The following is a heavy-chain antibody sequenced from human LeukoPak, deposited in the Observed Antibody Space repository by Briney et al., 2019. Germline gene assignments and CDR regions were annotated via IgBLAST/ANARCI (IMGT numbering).Heavy chain of an antibody. CDR3: ARDRGSYTLNS. J-gene: IGHJ4*02. CDR1: GFTFNSHE. Sequence: PGGSLRLSCAASGFTFNSHEMNWVRQAPGKGLEWVSSITSSSRYIYYGDPVKGRFTISRDNAKNSLFLQMNSLRAEDTAVYYCARDRGSYTLNSWGQGTLVTVSS. V-gene: IGHV3-21*01. D-gene: IGHD1-26*01. CDR2: ITSSSRYI.